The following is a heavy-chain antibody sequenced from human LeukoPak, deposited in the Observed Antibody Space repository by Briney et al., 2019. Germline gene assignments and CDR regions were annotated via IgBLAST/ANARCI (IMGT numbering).Heavy chain of an antibody. CDR3: ARGYYDFWSGYDP. V-gene: IGHV1-69*05. Sequence: SVKVSCKASGGTFSSYAISWVRQAPGQGLEWMGRIIPIFGTANYAQKFQGRVTITTDESTSTAYMQLSSLRSEDTAVYYCARGYYDFWSGYDPWGQGTLVTVSS. D-gene: IGHD3-3*01. CDR2: IIPIFGTA. J-gene: IGHJ5*02. CDR1: GGTFSSYA.